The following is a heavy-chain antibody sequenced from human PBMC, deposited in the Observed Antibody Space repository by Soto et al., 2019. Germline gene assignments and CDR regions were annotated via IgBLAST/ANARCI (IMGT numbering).Heavy chain of an antibody. CDR3: ARSGNWNDFDY. CDR1: GGSISSGGYF. D-gene: IGHD1-1*01. CDR2: ISYSGST. V-gene: IGHV4-31*03. J-gene: IGHJ4*02. Sequence: QVQLQESGPGLVKPSQTLSLTCTVSGGSISSGGYFWTWIRQHPGKGLEWIGYISYSGSTNYNPSLKSRLTISVDTSTNQFSLDLSSVTAADTAVYYCARSGNWNDFDYWGQGTLVTVSS.